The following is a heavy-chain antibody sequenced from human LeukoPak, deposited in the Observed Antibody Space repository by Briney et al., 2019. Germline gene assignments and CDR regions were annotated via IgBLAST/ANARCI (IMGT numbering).Heavy chain of an antibody. D-gene: IGHD1-26*01. Sequence: SETLSLTCTVSGGSISSYYWSWIRQPPGKGLEGIGYIYYSGSTNYNPSLKSRVTISVDTSKNQFSLKLSSVTAADTALYYCARGTSWYGRPDAFDIWGQGTMVTVSS. V-gene: IGHV4-59*01. J-gene: IGHJ3*02. CDR3: ARGTSWYGRPDAFDI. CDR1: GGSISSYY. CDR2: IYYSGST.